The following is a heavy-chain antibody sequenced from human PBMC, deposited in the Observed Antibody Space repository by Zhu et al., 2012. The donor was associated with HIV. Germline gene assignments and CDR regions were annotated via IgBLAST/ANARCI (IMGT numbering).Heavy chain of an antibody. Sequence: QVQLQESGPGLVKPSETLSLTCTVSSFSITSSYYWGWVRQSLGKGLEWIGTVYHNGRTFYNPSLGSRVTISVDTSKNQFSLKLRSVTAADTAVYFCARHSRSFNGWSKFDFWGQGTLVTVSS. V-gene: IGHV4-38-2*02. D-gene: IGHD6-19*01. CDR3: ARHSRSFNGWSKFDF. CDR2: VYHNGRT. J-gene: IGHJ4*02. CDR1: SFSITSSYY.